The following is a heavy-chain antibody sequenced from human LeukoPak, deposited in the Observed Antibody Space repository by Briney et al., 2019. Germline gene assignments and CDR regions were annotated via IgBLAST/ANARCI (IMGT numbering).Heavy chain of an antibody. CDR2: ISNRGRP. J-gene: IGHJ5*02. CDR3: VRDGGFYYTASPNSWFDP. D-gene: IGHD2-15*01. V-gene: IGHV4-38-2*02. Sequence: SEPLSLTFIVSGFSISSDDCWGWILQPPGKGLEWIGSISNRGRPYHNPSLKSRVTMSVDTPNNHFSLRLSSVTAADTAVYYCVRDGGFYYTASPNSWFDPWGQGTLVTVSS. CDR1: GFSISSDDC.